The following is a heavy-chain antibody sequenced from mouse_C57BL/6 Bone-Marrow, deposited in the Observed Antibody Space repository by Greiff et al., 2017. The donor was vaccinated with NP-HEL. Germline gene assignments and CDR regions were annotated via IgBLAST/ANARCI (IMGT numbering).Heavy chain of an antibody. V-gene: IGHV1-26*01. D-gene: IGHD2-2*01. CDR1: GYTFTDYY. CDR2: INPNNGGT. Sequence: VQLQQSGPELVKPGASVKISCKASGYTFTDYYMNWVKQSHGKSLEWIGDINPNNGGTSYNQKFKGKATLTVDKSSSTAYMELRSLTSEDSAVYYCARDYGYGSFDYWGQGTTLTVSS. CDR3: ARDYGYGSFDY. J-gene: IGHJ2*01.